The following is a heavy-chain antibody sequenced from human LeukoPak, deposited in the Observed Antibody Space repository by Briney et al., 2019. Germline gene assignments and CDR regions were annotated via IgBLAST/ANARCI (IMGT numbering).Heavy chain of an antibody. D-gene: IGHD2-21*02. J-gene: IGHJ6*01. V-gene: IGHV3-23*01. CDR2: INGSGGST. Sequence: GGSLRLSCAASGYTFTSYAMSWVRQAPGKGLEWVSAINGSGGSTNYAHSVKGRFTISRDNSKNTLYLQMNSLRAEDTAVYYCANARYCGGDCYYYYGMVVGGEETRVTVS. CDR1: GYTFTSYA. CDR3: ANARYCGGDCYYYYGMVV.